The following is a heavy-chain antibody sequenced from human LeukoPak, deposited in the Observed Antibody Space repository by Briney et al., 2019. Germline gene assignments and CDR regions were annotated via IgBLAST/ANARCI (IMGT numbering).Heavy chain of an antibody. CDR2: IYYSGST. J-gene: IGHJ3*02. CDR3: ARGTGYCSGGSCYWPFDI. V-gene: IGHV4-59*01. Sequence: SETLSLTCTVSGGSISSYYWSWIRQPPGKGLEWIGYIYYSGSTNYNPSLKSRVTISVDTSKNQFSLKLSSATAADTAVYYCARGTGYCSGGSCYWPFDIWGQGTMVTVSS. D-gene: IGHD2-15*01. CDR1: GGSISSYY.